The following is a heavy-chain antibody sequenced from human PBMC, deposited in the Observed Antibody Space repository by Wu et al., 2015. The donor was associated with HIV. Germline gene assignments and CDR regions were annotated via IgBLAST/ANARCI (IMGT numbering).Heavy chain of an antibody. J-gene: IGHJ6*03. V-gene: IGHV1-2*02. CDR1: GYTFTGYY. CDR2: INPNSGGT. Sequence: QVQLVQSGAEVKKPGASVKVSCKASGYTFTGYYIHWVRQAPGQGLEWMGWINPNSGGTNSAQKFQGRVTMTRDTSISTAYMELSRLRSDDTAVYYCARGRGSNYCLDVWGKGTTVTVSS. D-gene: IGHD3-10*01. CDR3: ARGRGSNYCLDV.